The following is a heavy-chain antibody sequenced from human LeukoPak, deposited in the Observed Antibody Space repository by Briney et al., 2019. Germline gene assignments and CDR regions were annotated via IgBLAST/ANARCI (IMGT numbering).Heavy chain of an antibody. CDR1: GFTFSSYS. CDR2: INSDSSLM. J-gene: IGHJ4*02. V-gene: IGHV3-21*01. D-gene: IGHD3-16*01. CDR3: IRDLFDDYSLDY. Sequence: PGGSLRLSCAASGFTFSSYSMNWVRQAPGKGLEWVSSINSDSSLMFYAESVKGRFTISRDNARDSLYLQMNSLRAEDTAVYYCIRDLFDDYSLDYWGQGALVTVSS.